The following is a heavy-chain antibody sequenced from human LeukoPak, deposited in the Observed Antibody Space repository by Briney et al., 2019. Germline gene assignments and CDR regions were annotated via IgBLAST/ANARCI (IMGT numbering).Heavy chain of an antibody. V-gene: IGHV4-34*01. Sequence: SETLSLTCAVYGGSFNGYYWSWIRQPPGKGLEWIGEINHSGSTNYNTSLKSRVTISVDTSKNQFSLKLSSVTAADTAVYYCARSGGNYYDTDAFDIWGQGTMVTVSS. D-gene: IGHD1-26*01. CDR1: GGSFNGYY. CDR3: ARSGGNYYDTDAFDI. J-gene: IGHJ3*02. CDR2: INHSGST.